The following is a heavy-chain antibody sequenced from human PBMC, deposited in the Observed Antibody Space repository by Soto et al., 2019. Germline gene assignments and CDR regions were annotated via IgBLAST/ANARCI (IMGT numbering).Heavy chain of an antibody. CDR1: GYTFTTYD. D-gene: IGHD3-3*01. CDR3: ARERKFDFWRKGLDV. J-gene: IGHJ6*02. V-gene: IGHV1-8*01. Sequence: QAQLVQSGAEVRKPGASVKVSCKASGYTFTTYDINWVRQAPGQGLAWLGWMDPNSESTGYAQNFQARITLTRNISRNTAHMEQRSQQSEDTAVYYCARERKFDFWRKGLDVWGQGTTVTVPS. CDR2: MDPNSEST.